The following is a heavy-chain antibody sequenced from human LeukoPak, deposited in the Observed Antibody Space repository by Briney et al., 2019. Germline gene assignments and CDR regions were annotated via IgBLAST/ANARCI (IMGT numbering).Heavy chain of an antibody. CDR3: GRGAGPYYFQY. J-gene: IGHJ4*02. D-gene: IGHD3-10*01. CDR1: GFTFDDYA. CDR2: ISWNSGSI. Sequence: HPGGSLRLSCAASGFTFDDYAMHWVRHAPGKGLEWVSGISWNSGSIGYADSVKGRFTISRDTADNSWYLQMRSLRAEDTAVYCSGRGAGPYYFQYWGQGTLVTVSS. V-gene: IGHV3-9*01.